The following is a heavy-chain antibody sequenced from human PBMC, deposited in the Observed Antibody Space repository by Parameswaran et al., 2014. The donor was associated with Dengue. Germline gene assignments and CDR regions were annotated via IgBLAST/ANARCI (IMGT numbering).Heavy chain of an antibody. J-gene: IGHJ4*02. D-gene: IGHD3-10*01. CDR3: ARGMVRGLIITQFDN. Sequence: WVRQAPGQGLEWMGVINPSGGSASYAQKFQDRVSMTRDTSTGTVYMELSSLTSDDTAVFYCARGMVRGLIITQFDNWGQGSLVTVSS. CDR2: INPSGGSA. V-gene: IGHV1-46*01.